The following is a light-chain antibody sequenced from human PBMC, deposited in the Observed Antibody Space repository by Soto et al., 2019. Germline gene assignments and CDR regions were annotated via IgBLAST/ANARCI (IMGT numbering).Light chain of an antibody. Sequence: AIQMTQSPSSLSASVGDRVTITCRASQGIRNDLGWYQQKPGKAPKLLIYAASSLQSGVPSRFNGHGSGTKFPLNLRSLEAEDFATYYCPQEYHFPWAVGPGTKVEIK. CDR1: QGIRND. CDR2: AAS. CDR3: PQEYHFPWA. V-gene: IGKV1-6*01. J-gene: IGKJ1*01.